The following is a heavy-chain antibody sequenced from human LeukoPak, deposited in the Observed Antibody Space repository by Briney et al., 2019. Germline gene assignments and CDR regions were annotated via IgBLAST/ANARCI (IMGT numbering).Heavy chain of an antibody. CDR1: GYTFTGYY. CDR2: INPNSGGT. CDR3: ARDVIVPAANWFDP. Sequence: ASVKVSCKASGYTFTGYYMHWVRQAPGQGLEWMGWINPNSGGTNYAQKFQGRVTMTRYTSISTAYMELSRLRSDDTAVYYCARDVIVPAANWFDPWGQGTLVTVSS. V-gene: IGHV1-2*02. J-gene: IGHJ5*02. D-gene: IGHD2-2*01.